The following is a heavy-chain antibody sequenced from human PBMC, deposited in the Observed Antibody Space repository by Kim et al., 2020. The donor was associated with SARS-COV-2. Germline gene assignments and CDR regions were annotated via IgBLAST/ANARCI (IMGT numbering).Heavy chain of an antibody. J-gene: IGHJ4*02. CDR1: GYTFTSYA. CDR3: ARGYDILTGYIPGVY. CDR2: INAGNGNT. D-gene: IGHD3-9*01. V-gene: IGHV1-3*01. Sequence: ASVKVSCKASGYTFTSYAMHWVRQAPGQRLEWMGWINAGNGNTKYSQKFQGRVTITRDTSASTAYMELSSLRSEDTAVYYCARGYDILTGYIPGVYWGQGTLVTVSS.